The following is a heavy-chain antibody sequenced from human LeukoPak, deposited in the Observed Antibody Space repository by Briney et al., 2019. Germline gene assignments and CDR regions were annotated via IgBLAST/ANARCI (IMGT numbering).Heavy chain of an antibody. CDR2: ISSSSYI. Sequence: PGGSLRLSCAASGFTFSGYSMNWVRQAPGKGLEWVSSISSSSYIYYADSVKGRFTISRDNAKNSLYLQMNSLRAEDTAVYYCARDYSVITPVLDYWGQGTLVTVSS. V-gene: IGHV3-21*01. J-gene: IGHJ4*02. CDR1: GFTFSGYS. CDR3: ARDYSVITPVLDY. D-gene: IGHD3-16*01.